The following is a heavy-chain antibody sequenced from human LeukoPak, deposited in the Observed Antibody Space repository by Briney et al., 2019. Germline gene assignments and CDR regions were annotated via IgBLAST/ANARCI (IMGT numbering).Heavy chain of an antibody. D-gene: IGHD1-26*01. CDR1: GGTFSSYA. CDR3: ARSDGLVVGATTLPDY. V-gene: IGHV1-69*13. J-gene: IGHJ4*02. CDR2: IIPIFGTA. Sequence: ASVKVSCKASGGTFSSYAISWVRQAPGQGLEWMGGIIPIFGTANYAQKFQGRVTITADESTSTAYMELSSLRSEDTAVYYCARSDGLVVGATTLPDYWGQGTLVTVSP.